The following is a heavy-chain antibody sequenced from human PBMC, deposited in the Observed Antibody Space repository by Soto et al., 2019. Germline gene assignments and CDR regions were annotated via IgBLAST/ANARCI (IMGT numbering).Heavy chain of an antibody. D-gene: IGHD3-22*01. CDR1: GFTFSSYA. V-gene: IGHV3-23*01. CDR3: ATYQPMTQPRPYFDY. J-gene: IGHJ4*02. Sequence: EVQLLESGGDLIQPGGSLRLSCAASGFTFSSYAMSWVRQAPGKGLGWVSAISSSGVSTFYADSVKGRFTISRDNSRNTLYLQMNSLRAEDTAIYYCATYQPMTQPRPYFDYWGQGTLVTVSS. CDR2: ISSSGVST.